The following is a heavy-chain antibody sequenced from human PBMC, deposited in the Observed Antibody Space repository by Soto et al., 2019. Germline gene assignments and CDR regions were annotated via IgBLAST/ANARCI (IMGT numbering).Heavy chain of an antibody. Sequence: EVQLVRSGAEVKKPGESLMISCKGSGYSFTTYWIGWVRQMPGKGLEWMGIIYPDDSDTRYSPSFQGQVTISADKSISTAYLQWSSLKSSDTAMYYCARRHSISGYFDYWGRGTLVTVSS. J-gene: IGHJ4*02. CDR2: IYPDDSDT. CDR3: ARRHSISGYFDY. V-gene: IGHV5-51*01. D-gene: IGHD6-13*01. CDR1: GYSFTTYW.